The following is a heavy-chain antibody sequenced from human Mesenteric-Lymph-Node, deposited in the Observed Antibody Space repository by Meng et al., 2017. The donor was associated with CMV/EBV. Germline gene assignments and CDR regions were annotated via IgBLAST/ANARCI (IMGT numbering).Heavy chain of an antibody. V-gene: IGHV3-30*02. J-gene: IGHJ6*02. CDR1: GFTFSSYW. CDR2: IHSSGDEK. Sequence: GESLKISCAASGFTFSSYWMHWVRQAPGKGLVWGTFIHSSGDEKYYADSVQGRFTISRDDSTNTVYLQMNSLRAEDSAVYYCAKDRAHSTPGPLYYYYRGMDVWGQGTTVTVSS. CDR3: AKDRAHSTPGPLYYYYRGMDV. D-gene: IGHD2-21*01.